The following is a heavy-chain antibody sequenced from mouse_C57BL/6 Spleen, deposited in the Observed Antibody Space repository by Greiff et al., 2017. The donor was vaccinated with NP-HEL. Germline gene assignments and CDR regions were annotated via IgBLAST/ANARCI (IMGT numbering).Heavy chain of an antibody. V-gene: IGHV1-80*01. CDR1: GYAFSSYW. CDR3: ARKYCGSSYGYFDV. CDR2: IYPGDGDT. Sequence: QVQLQQSGAELVKPGASVKISCKASGYAFSSYWMNWVKQRPGKGLEWIGQIYPGDGDTNYNGKFKGKATLTADKSSSTAYMQLSSLTSEDSAVYFCARKYCGSSYGYFDVWGTGTTVTVSS. J-gene: IGHJ1*03. D-gene: IGHD1-1*01.